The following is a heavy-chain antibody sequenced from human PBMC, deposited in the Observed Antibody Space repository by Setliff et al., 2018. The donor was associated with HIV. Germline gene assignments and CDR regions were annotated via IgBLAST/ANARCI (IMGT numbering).Heavy chain of an antibody. J-gene: IGHJ6*03. Sequence: ASVKVSCKASGYTFTSYYMHWVRQAPGQGLEWMGIINPSGGNISYAQKFQGRVTMTGDTSTSTVYMELSSLRSEDTAVYYCAKEQVPAAIQFHYYYMDVWGKGTTVTVSS. CDR2: INPSGGNI. V-gene: IGHV1-46*01. CDR3: AKEQVPAAIQFHYYYMDV. CDR1: GYTFTSYY. D-gene: IGHD2-2*01.